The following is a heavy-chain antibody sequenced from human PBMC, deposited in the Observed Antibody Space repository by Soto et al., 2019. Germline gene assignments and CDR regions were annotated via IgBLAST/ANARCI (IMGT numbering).Heavy chain of an antibody. V-gene: IGHV3-23*01. CDR2: ISDSGGNT. Sequence: PGGSLRLSCAASGFTFNNYAISWVRQPPGKGLEWVSTISDSGGNTYYADSVKGRFTISRDNSKNTLYLQMNSLRAEDTAVYYCAKSGRYQLLSETWGQGTLVTVSS. D-gene: IGHD2-2*01. CDR1: GFTFNNYA. J-gene: IGHJ4*02. CDR3: AKSGRYQLLSET.